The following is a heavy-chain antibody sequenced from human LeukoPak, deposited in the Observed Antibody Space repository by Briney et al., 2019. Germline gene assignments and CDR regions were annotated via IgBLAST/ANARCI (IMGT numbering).Heavy chain of an antibody. V-gene: IGHV4-39*01. Sequence: PSETLSLTCSVSGGSISRSTYYWGWIRQPPGKGLEWIGSIHYSGSTYYNPSLKSRVTISVDTSKNQFSLKLNSVTAADTAVYYCARHEGSSSGPFDYWGQGTLVTVSS. J-gene: IGHJ4*02. CDR1: GGSISRSTYY. D-gene: IGHD6-6*01. CDR3: ARHEGSSSGPFDY. CDR2: IHYSGST.